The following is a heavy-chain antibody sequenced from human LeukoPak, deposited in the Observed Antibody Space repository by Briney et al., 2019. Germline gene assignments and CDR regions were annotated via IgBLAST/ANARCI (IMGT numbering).Heavy chain of an antibody. CDR2: ISYDGSNK. D-gene: IGHD3-22*01. J-gene: IGHJ4*02. V-gene: IGHV3-30*03. Sequence: GGSLRLSCAASGFTFSSYGMHWVRQAPGKGLEWVAVISYDGSNKYYADSVKGRFTISRGNAKYSLYLQMNSLRAEDTAVYYCARGTRGGYYYDSSGYSEWDYWGQGTLVTVSS. CDR3: ARGTRGGYYYDSSGYSEWDY. CDR1: GFTFSSYG.